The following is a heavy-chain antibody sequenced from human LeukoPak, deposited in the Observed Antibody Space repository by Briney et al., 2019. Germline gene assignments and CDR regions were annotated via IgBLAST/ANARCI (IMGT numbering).Heavy chain of an antibody. J-gene: IGHJ4*02. Sequence: SEPLSLTCTVCGGFISSYYWSWLRQPPGKGLEWSGYIYYSGSTNYNPSLKSRVTISVDTSKNQFSLKLSSVTAADTAVYYCARSPTLYFGADYWGQGTLVTVSS. V-gene: IGHV4-59*01. CDR1: GGFISSYY. D-gene: IGHD3-10*01. CDR3: ARSPTLYFGADY. CDR2: IYYSGST.